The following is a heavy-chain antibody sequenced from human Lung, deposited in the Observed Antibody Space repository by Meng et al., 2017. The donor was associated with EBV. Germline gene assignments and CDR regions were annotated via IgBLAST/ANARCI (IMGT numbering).Heavy chain of an antibody. J-gene: IGHJ4*02. Sequence: EVQLVESGGGLVQPGGSLKLSCAASGFPFSGSAMYWVRQASGKGLEWVGRIRSKANNYTTSFGASVEGRFTISRDDSNNTAYLQMNSLKTEDTAIYYCTSRSFWGQGTLVTVSS. CDR1: GFPFSGSA. CDR3: TSRSF. CDR2: IRSKANNYTT. V-gene: IGHV3-73*01.